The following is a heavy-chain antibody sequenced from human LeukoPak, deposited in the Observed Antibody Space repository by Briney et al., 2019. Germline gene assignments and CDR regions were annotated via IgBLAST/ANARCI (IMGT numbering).Heavy chain of an antibody. D-gene: IGHD3-3*01. CDR2: ISGSGGST. Sequence: PGGSLRLSCAASGFTFSSYAMSWVRQAPGKGLEWVSAISGSGGSTYYADSVKGRFTISRDNSKNTLYLQMNSLRAEDTAVYYCAKDRENDFWSGYYDCFDYWGQGTLVTVSS. CDR3: AKDRENDFWSGYYDCFDY. CDR1: GFTFSSYA. V-gene: IGHV3-23*01. J-gene: IGHJ4*02.